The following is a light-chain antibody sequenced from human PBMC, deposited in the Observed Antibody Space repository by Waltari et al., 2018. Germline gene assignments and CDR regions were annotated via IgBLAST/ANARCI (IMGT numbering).Light chain of an antibody. V-gene: IGKV3-11*01. Sequence: EIVLTQSPATLSLSPGERATLSCRASQTVRTFLAWYQQKPGQAPRLLIFDASSRATGIPAKFRGSGSGTDFTLIVSNLEPEDFAVYYCQQRSNWPYTFGQGTRVDIK. CDR3: QQRSNWPYT. CDR2: DAS. J-gene: IGKJ2*01. CDR1: QTVRTF.